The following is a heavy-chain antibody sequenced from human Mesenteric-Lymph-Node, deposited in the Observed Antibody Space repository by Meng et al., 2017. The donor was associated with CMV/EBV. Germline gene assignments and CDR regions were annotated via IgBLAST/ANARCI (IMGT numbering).Heavy chain of an antibody. CDR3: ARDPGCDDPTCYGIGWDL. J-gene: IGHJ5*02. CDR2: IKLNSGGT. V-gene: IGHV1-2*02. CDR1: GYTFTDYY. Sequence: ASVKVSCKASGYTFTDYYIHWVRQAPGQGLEWMGWIKLNSGGTRYAPKFQGRVTMTRDTSIDTAYMELNSLKSDDTAVYYCARDPGCDDPTCYGIGWDLWGQGTLVTVSS. D-gene: IGHD2-2*01.